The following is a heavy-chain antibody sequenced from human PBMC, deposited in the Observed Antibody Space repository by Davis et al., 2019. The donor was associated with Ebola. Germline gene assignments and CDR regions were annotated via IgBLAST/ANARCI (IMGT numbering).Heavy chain of an antibody. D-gene: IGHD6-19*01. J-gene: IGHJ4*02. V-gene: IGHV1-18*01. CDR3: ARGRNGGWDFDY. CDR1: GGTFSSYA. Sequence: ASVKVSCKASGGTFSSYAISWVRQAPGQGLEWMAWSSAYNGHTNYAQKFQGRLTLTTDTSTSTVYMELRSLTSDDTAEYYCARGRNGGWDFDYWGQGTRVTVSS. CDR2: SSAYNGHT.